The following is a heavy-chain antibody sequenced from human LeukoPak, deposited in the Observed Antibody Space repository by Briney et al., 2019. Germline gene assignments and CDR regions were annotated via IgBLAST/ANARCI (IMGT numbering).Heavy chain of an antibody. CDR2: IYYSGST. D-gene: IGHD5-12*01. Sequence: SETLSLTCTVSGGSISSYYWSWIRQPPGKGLEWIGYIYYSGSTNYNPSLKSRVTISVDTSKNQFSLKLSSVTAADTAVYYCASSQVARNAFDIWDQGTMVTVSS. J-gene: IGHJ3*02. CDR3: ASSQVARNAFDI. V-gene: IGHV4-59*01. CDR1: GGSISSYY.